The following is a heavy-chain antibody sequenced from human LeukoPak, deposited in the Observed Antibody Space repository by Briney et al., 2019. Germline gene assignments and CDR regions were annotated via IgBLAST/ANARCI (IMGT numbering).Heavy chain of an antibody. Sequence: PGGSLRLSCAASGFTFSSYGMHWVRQAPGKGLEWVAFIRYDGSNKYYADSVKGRFTISRDNSKNTLYLQMNSLRAEDTAVYYCAKDGSGWYGTAPFDYWGQGTLVTVSS. CDR2: IRYDGSNK. CDR3: AKDGSGWYGTAPFDY. D-gene: IGHD6-19*01. V-gene: IGHV3-30*02. J-gene: IGHJ4*02. CDR1: GFTFSSYG.